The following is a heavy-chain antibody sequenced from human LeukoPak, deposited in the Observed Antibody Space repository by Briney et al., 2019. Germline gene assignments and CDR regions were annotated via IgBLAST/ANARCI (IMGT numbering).Heavy chain of an antibody. CDR3: ASTPPNGGYGDYGTIPLVY. Sequence: ASVKVSCKASGGTFSSYAISWVRQAPGQGLEWMGRIIPILGIANYAQKFQGRVTITADKSTSTAYMELSSLRSEDAAVYYCASTPPNGGYGDYGTIPLVYWGQGTLVTVSS. CDR1: GGTFSSYA. D-gene: IGHD4-17*01. CDR2: IIPILGIA. J-gene: IGHJ4*02. V-gene: IGHV1-69*04.